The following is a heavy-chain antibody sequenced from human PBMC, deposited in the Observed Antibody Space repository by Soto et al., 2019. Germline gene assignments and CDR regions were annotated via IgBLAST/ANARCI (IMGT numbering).Heavy chain of an antibody. Sequence: SETLSLTCTVSGGSISSGGYYWSWIRQHPGKGLEWIGYIYYSGSTYYNPSLKSRVTISVDTSKNQFSLKLSSVTAADTAVYYCAREVEMATHFDYWGQGTLVTVSS. D-gene: IGHD5-12*01. CDR3: AREVEMATHFDY. CDR1: GGSISSGGYY. V-gene: IGHV4-31*03. CDR2: IYYSGST. J-gene: IGHJ4*02.